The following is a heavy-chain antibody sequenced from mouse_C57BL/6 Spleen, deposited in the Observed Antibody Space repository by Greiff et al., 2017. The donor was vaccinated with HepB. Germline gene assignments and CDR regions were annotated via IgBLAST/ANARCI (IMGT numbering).Heavy chain of an antibody. D-gene: IGHD2-4*01. CDR3: AREGDYDEGWYFDV. Sequence: EVQGVESGGGLVKPGGSLKLSCAASGFTFSSYAMSWVRQTPEKRLEWVATISDGGSYTYYPDNVKGRFTISRDNAKNNLYLQMSHLKSEDTAMYYCAREGDYDEGWYFDVWGTGTTVTVSS. CDR2: ISDGGSYT. CDR1: GFTFSSYA. J-gene: IGHJ1*03. V-gene: IGHV5-4*01.